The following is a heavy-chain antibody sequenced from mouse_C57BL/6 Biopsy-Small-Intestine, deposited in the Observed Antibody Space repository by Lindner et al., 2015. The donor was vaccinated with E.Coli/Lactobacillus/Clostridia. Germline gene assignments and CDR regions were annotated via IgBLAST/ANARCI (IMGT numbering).Heavy chain of an antibody. V-gene: IGHV1-14*01. CDR1: GYTFTGYF. Sequence: SVKVSCKASGYTFTGYFMHWVRQAPGQGLEWMGRINPHNGETKYSQKFQGRVTMTRDTSINTSYLEMNSLRSDDTAMYYCARGQSVTGDSWGQGTLVTVSS. CDR2: INPHNGET. D-gene: IGHD2-13*01. J-gene: IGHJ4*01. CDR3: ARGQSVTGDS.